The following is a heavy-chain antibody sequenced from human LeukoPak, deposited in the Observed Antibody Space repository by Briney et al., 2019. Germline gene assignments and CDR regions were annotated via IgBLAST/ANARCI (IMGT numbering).Heavy chain of an antibody. V-gene: IGHV3-11*01. Sequence: PGGSLRLSCAASEFTLSDYYMSWIRQAPGKGLEWVSYISRSGTTIYYADSAKGRFTISRDNAKNSLYLQMNSLRADDTAVYFCARDKYETSGCFDYWGQGALVTVSS. D-gene: IGHD3-22*01. J-gene: IGHJ4*02. CDR2: ISRSGTTI. CDR1: EFTLSDYY. CDR3: ARDKYETSGCFDY.